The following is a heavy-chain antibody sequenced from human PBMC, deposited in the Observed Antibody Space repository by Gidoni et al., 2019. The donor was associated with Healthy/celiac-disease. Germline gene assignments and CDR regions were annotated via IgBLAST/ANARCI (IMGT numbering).Heavy chain of an antibody. CDR2: ISSSSSYI. Sequence: EVQLVESGGGLVRPGGSLRLPGAASGFPLSRDSMNWVRQAPGKGLEWVSSISSSSSYIYYADSVKGRFTISRDNAKNSLYLQMNSLRAEDTAVYYCARDLPTGYCGGDCRSDWYFDLWGRGTLVTVSS. CDR3: ARDLPTGYCGGDCRSDWYFDL. CDR1: GFPLSRDS. D-gene: IGHD2-21*02. V-gene: IGHV3-21*01. J-gene: IGHJ2*01.